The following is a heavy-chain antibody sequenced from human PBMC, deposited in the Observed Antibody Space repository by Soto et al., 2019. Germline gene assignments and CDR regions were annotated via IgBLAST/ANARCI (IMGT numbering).Heavy chain of an antibody. CDR3: ARVGPGYYYDSSGYQPLDY. CDR2: IYPGDSDT. Sequence: PGESLKISCKGSGYSFTSYWIGWVRQMPGKGLEWMVIIYPGDSDTRYSPSFQGQVTISADKSISTAYLQWSSLKASDTAMYYCARVGPGYYYDSSGYQPLDYWGQGTLVTVSS. CDR1: GYSFTSYW. V-gene: IGHV5-51*01. D-gene: IGHD3-22*01. J-gene: IGHJ4*02.